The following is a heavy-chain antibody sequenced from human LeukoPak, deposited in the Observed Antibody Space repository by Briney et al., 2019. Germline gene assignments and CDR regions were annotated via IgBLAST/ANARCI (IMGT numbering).Heavy chain of an antibody. J-gene: IGHJ5*01. V-gene: IGHV3-30*02. CDR1: GSTFNTYG. D-gene: IGHD1-7*01. Sequence: GGSLRLSCAASGSTFNTYGMHWVRQAPGKGLEWVAFIRFDGSDKYYADSVKGRFTISRDTSKSTLYLQMNSLRGEDTAVYYYAKEWNNWNYENWFDSWGQGTLVTVSS. CDR2: IRFDGSDK. CDR3: AKEWNNWNYENWFDS.